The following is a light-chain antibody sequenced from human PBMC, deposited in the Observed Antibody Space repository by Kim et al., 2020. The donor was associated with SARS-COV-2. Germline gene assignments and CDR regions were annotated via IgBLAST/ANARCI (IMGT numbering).Light chain of an antibody. CDR2: NNN. Sequence: QSVLTQPPSASGTPGQRVTMSCTGSSSNIGSNYVYWYQKLPGTAPKLLIYNNNKRPSGVPDRFSGSKSGTSASLAISGLRSEDEADYYCASWDDSLSGPVFGGGTKLTVL. J-gene: IGLJ2*01. CDR1: SSNIGSNY. V-gene: IGLV1-47*02. CDR3: ASWDDSLSGPV.